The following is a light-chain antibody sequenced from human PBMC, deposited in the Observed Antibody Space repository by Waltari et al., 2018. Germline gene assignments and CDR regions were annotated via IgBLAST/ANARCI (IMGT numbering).Light chain of an antibody. J-gene: IGLJ3*02. Sequence: QSALTPSPSASGSPGQSVTISCTGTSSDVGAYNFVSWDQHSPGKAPKLIIYEVNKWPSGVPDRFSGSKSGNTASLTVSGLQAEDEADYYCGSYAGNKWVFGGGTKLTVL. V-gene: IGLV2-8*01. CDR2: EVN. CDR3: GSYAGNKWV. CDR1: SSDVGAYNF.